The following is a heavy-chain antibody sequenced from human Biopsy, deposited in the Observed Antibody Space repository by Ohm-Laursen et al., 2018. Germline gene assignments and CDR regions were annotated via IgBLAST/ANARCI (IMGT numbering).Heavy chain of an antibody. J-gene: IGHJ6*02. CDR1: GGSFNGYF. D-gene: IGHD6-13*01. CDR2: ITQSGST. CDR3: ARVPLPGIGAAYQGRFLYGMDV. V-gene: IGHV4-34*01. Sequence: TLSLTCAVYGGSFNGYFWSWIRQPPGKGPEWIGDITQSGSTNYSPSLKSRVTISVDTAKKQFSLSLRSVTAADTAVYYCARVPLPGIGAAYQGRFLYGMDVWGQGTTVSVSS.